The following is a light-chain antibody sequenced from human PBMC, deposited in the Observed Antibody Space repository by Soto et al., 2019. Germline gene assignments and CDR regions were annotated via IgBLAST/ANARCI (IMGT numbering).Light chain of an antibody. CDR3: SSYITYRTLEV. J-gene: IGLJ1*01. CDR1: NSDIGGYNY. V-gene: IGLV2-14*03. CDR2: DVS. Sequence: QSVLTQPDSVSGSPGESITISCTGTNSDIGGYNYVSWYQQHPGKAPKLVIYDVSARPSGVSNRFSGSKSGYTASLTISGLQAEDDAHYYCSSYITYRTLEVFGTGTKVTVL.